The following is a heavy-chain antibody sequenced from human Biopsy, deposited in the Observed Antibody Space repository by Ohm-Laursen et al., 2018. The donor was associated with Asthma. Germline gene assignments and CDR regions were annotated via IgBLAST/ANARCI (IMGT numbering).Heavy chain of an antibody. J-gene: IGHJ6*02. V-gene: IGHV1-18*01. CDR1: GYTFNSAG. D-gene: IGHD3-10*01. CDR2: ISVYNGNT. Sequence: ASVKVSSKTSGYTFNSAGITWVRQAPGQGLEWMGWISVYNGNTKVAQNLQDRVTMITDTSTSTAYMELRSLRSDDTAVYFCARAVDYSHYYGLDVWGQGTTVTVS. CDR3: ARAVDYSHYYGLDV.